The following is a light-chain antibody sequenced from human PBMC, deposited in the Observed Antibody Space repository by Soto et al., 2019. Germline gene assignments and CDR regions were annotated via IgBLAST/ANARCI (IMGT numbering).Light chain of an antibody. J-gene: IGLJ2*01. Sequence: QSALTQPASVSGSPGQSITISCAGTRDDIGAYDYVSWYQQHPGNAPKLLVYEVTNRPSGVSDRFSGSKSGNTASLTISGLQAEDEADNYCNSYTNSNAVVFGGGTKVTVL. CDR1: RDDIGAYDY. CDR3: NSYTNSNAVV. V-gene: IGLV2-14*01. CDR2: EVT.